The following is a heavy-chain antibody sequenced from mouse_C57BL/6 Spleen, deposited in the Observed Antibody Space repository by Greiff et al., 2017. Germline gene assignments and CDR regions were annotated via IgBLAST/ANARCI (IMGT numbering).Heavy chain of an antibody. CDR3: ARSGLGLPFDY. V-gene: IGHV5-17*01. CDR2: ISSGSSTI. Sequence: EVQRVESGGGLVKPGGSLKLSCAASGFTFSDYGMHWVRQAPEKGLEWVAYISSGSSTIYYADTVKGRFTISRDNAKNTLFLQMTSLRSENTDMYYCARSGLGLPFDYWGQGTTLTVSS. CDR1: GFTFSDYG. J-gene: IGHJ2*01. D-gene: IGHD4-1*01.